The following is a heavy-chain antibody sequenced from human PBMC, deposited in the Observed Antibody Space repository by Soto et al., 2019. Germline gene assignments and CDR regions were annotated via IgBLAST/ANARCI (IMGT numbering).Heavy chain of an antibody. J-gene: IGHJ6*02. CDR3: ARQGASDYDFWSGYSYYYGMDV. CDR1: GYSFTSYW. Sequence: GESLKISCKGSGYSFTSYWIGWVRQMPGKGLEWMGIIYPGDSDTRYSPSFQGQVTISADKSISTAYLQWSSLKASDTAMYYCARQGASDYDFWSGYSYYYGMDVWGQGTTVTVS. D-gene: IGHD3-3*01. CDR2: IYPGDSDT. V-gene: IGHV5-51*01.